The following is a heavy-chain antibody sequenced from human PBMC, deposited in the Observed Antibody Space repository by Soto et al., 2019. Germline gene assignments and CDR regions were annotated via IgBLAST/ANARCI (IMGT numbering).Heavy chain of an antibody. CDR1: GFTFSDYY. CDR3: ARDRKFGSGSPDY. V-gene: IGHV3-11*05. CDR2: ISTGSTYT. Sequence: QVPLVESGGGLVKPGGSLRLSCAASGFTFSDYYMSWIRQAPGKGLQWVSYISTGSTYTDYADSVKGRFTISRDNARNSLYRQINSLSAEDTAVYYCARDRKFGSGSPDYWGQGTLVTVSS. J-gene: IGHJ4*02. D-gene: IGHD3-10*01.